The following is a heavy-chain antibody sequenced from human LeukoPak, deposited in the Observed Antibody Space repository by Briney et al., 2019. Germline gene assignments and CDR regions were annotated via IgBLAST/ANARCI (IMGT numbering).Heavy chain of an antibody. CDR1: GGAISGFY. D-gene: IGHD6-19*01. J-gene: IGHJ4*02. CDR3: ARDRDSSGWFDY. CDR2: IYYSGSA. Sequence: SETLSLTCTVAGGAISGFYWGWIRQAPVKGLEWIGFIYYSGSANYNPSLKSRVTMSVDTSKNQFSLKLSSVTAADTAFYYCARDRDSSGWFDYWGQGTLVTVSS. V-gene: IGHV4-59*01.